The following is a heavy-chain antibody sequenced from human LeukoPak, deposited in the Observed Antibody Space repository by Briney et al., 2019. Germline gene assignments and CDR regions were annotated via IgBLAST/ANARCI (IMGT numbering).Heavy chain of an antibody. Sequence: SETLSLTCTVSGGSISSYYWSWIRQPPGKGLEWIGYIYYSGSTNYNPSLKSRVTISVDTSKNQFSLKLSSVTAADTAVYYCASLVLTTDAFDIWGQGTMVTVSS. J-gene: IGHJ3*02. CDR3: ASLVLTTDAFDI. CDR2: IYYSGST. CDR1: GGSISSYY. V-gene: IGHV4-59*01. D-gene: IGHD3-22*01.